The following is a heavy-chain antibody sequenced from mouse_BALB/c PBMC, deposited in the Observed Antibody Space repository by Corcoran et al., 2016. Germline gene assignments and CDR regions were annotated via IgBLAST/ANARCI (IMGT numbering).Heavy chain of an antibody. CDR3: ARIEKYGNLDY. CDR2: IWWNDDK. Sequence: QVTLKESGPGILQPSQTLSLTCSFSGFSLSTSGMSVGWIRQPSGKGLEWLAHIWWNDDKYYNPALKSRLTISKDTSNNKVFLKIASVVTADTATYYCARIEKYGNLDYWGQGTTLTVSS. CDR1: GFSLSTSGMS. J-gene: IGHJ2*01. D-gene: IGHD2-10*02. V-gene: IGHV8-8*01.